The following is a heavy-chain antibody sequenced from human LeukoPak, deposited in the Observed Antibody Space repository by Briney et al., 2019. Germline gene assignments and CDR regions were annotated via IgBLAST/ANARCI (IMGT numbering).Heavy chain of an antibody. CDR3: AKDIGSALSNWFDP. V-gene: IGHV3-9*03. CDR1: GFTFDDYA. Sequence: PGRSLRLSCAASGFTFDDYAMHWVRQAPGKGLEWVSGISWNSGSIGYADSVKGRFTISRDNAKNSLYLQMNSLIAEDMALYYCAKDIGSALSNWFDPWGQGTLVTVSS. CDR2: ISWNSGSI. J-gene: IGHJ5*02. D-gene: IGHD2-15*01.